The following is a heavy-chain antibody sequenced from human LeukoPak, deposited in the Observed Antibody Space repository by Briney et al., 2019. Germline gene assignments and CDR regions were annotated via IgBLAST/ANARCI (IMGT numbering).Heavy chain of an antibody. J-gene: IGHJ3*02. V-gene: IGHV4-34*01. Sequence: PSETLSLTCAVYGGSFSGYYWSWIRQPPGKGLEWTGEINHSGSTNYNPSLKSRVTISVDTSKNQFSLNLGSLTAADTAMYYCARDPNIVSAVTLRAFDIWGQGTMVSVSS. CDR2: INHSGST. CDR1: GGSFSGYY. D-gene: IGHD5/OR15-5a*01. CDR3: ARDPNIVSAVTLRAFDI.